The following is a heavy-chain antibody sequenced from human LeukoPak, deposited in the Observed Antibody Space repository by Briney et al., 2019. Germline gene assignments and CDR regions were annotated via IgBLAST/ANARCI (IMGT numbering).Heavy chain of an antibody. CDR3: ARDILRYFDSGTEAFDY. CDR2: IWYDGSNK. CDR1: GFMFSGYW. J-gene: IGHJ4*02. Sequence: GGSLRLSCAASGFMFSGYWMHWVRQAPGKGLEWVAVIWYDGSNKYYADSVKGRFTISRDNSKNTLYLQMNSLRAEDTAVYYCARDILRYFDSGTEAFDYWGQGTLVTVSS. D-gene: IGHD3-9*01. V-gene: IGHV3-33*08.